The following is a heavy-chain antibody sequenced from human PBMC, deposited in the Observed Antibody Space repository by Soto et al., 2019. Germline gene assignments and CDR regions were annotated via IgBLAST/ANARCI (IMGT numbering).Heavy chain of an antibody. J-gene: IGHJ6*02. CDR2: IIPIFGTA. V-gene: IGHV1-69*13. CDR1: GGTFSSYA. CDR3: ARGRRQWLIPYYYYGMDV. Sequence: GASVKVSCKASGGTFSSYAISWVRQAPGQGLEWMGGIIPIFGTANYAQKFQGRVTITADESTSTAYMELSSLRSEDTAVYYCARGRRQWLIPYYYYGMDVWGQGTTVTVSS. D-gene: IGHD6-19*01.